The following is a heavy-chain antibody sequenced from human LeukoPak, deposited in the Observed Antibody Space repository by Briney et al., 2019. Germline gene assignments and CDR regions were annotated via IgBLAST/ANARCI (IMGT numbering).Heavy chain of an antibody. J-gene: IGHJ4*02. CDR1: GFTFSNAW. V-gene: IGHV3-15*07. D-gene: IGHD2-2*01. CDR3: AKGPLYCSSTSCYYFDY. Sequence: GGSLRLSCAASGFTFSNAWMNWVRQAPGKGLEWVGRIKSKTDGGTTDYAAPVKGRFTISRDDSKNTLYLQMNSLRAEDTAVYHCAKGPLYCSSTSCYYFDYWGQGTLVTVSS. CDR2: IKSKTDGGTT.